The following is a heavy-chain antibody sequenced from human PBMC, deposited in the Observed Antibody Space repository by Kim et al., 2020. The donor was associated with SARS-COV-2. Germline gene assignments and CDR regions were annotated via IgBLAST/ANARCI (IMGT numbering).Heavy chain of an antibody. D-gene: IGHD6-19*01. CDR3: AVNGAGYSSGWLPWFDP. CDR2: FDPEDGET. Sequence: ASVKVSCKVSGYTLTELSMHWVRQAPGKGLEWMGGFDPEDGETIYAQKFQGRVTMTEDTSTDTAYMELSSLRSEDTAVYYCAVNGAGYSSGWLPWFDPWGQGTLVTVSS. J-gene: IGHJ5*02. CDR1: GYTLTELS. V-gene: IGHV1-24*01.